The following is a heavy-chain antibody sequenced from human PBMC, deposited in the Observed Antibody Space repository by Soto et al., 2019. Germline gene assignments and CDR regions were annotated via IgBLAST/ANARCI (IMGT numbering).Heavy chain of an antibody. V-gene: IGHV3-30*18. J-gene: IGHJ6*02. CDR2: ISYDGSNK. CDR1: GFTFSSYG. CDR3: AKGPTYGDYYYYGMDV. D-gene: IGHD4-17*01. Sequence: GGSLSLSCAASGFTFSSYGMHWVRQAPGKGLEWVAVISYDGSNKYYADSVKGRFTISRDNSKNTLYLQMNSLRAEDTAVYYCAKGPTYGDYYYYGMDVWGQGTTVTVSS.